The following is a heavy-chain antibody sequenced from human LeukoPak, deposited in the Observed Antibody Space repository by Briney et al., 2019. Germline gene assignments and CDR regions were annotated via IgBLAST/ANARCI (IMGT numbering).Heavy chain of an antibody. V-gene: IGHV3-23*01. CDR1: GFTFSSYA. J-gene: IGHJ4*02. CDR2: ISGSGGST. D-gene: IGHD6-13*01. CDR3: AKDFSWGSSSWYISFDY. Sequence: GGSLRLSCAASGFTFSSYAMSWVRRAPGKGLEWVSAISGSGGSTYYADSVKGRFTISRDNSKNTLYLQMNSLRAEGTAVYYCAKDFSWGSSSWYISFDYWGQGTLVTVSS.